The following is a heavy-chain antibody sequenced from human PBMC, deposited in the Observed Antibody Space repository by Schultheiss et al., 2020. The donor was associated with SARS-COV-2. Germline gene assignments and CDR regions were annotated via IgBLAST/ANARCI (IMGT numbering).Heavy chain of an antibody. V-gene: IGHV4-59*01. D-gene: IGHD6-13*01. CDR1: GGSISSYY. J-gene: IGHJ6*02. CDR3: ARVGRQQLSYYYGMDV. Sequence: SQTLSLTCTVSGGSISSYYWSWIRQPPGKGLEWIGYIYYSGSTNYNPSLTSRVTISVDTSKNQFSLKLSSVTAADTAVYYCARVGRQQLSYYYGMDVWGQGTTVTVSS. CDR2: IYYSGST.